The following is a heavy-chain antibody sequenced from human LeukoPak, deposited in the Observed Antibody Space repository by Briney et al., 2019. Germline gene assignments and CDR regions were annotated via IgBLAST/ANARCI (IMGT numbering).Heavy chain of an antibody. CDR3: ERGGSRGYCGSTSCYYYYMDV. CDR2: INPNSGGT. V-gene: IGHV1-2*02. J-gene: IGHJ6*03. D-gene: IGHD2-2*01. Sequence: ASVKVSCKASGYTFTGYYMHWVRQAPGQGLEWMGWINPNSGGTNYAQKFQGRVTMTRDTSISTAYMELSRLRSDDTAVYYCERGGSRGYCGSTSCYYYYMDVWGKGTTVTVSS. CDR1: GYTFTGYY.